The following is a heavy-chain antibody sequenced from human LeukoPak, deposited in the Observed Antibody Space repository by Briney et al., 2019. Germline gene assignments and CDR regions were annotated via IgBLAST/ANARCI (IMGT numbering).Heavy chain of an antibody. V-gene: IGHV4-38-2*02. Sequence: SETLSLTCTVSGYSISSGYYWGWIRQPPGKGLEWIGSIYHSGSTYYNPSLKSRVTISVDTSKNQFSLKLSSVTAADTAVYYCAREVYGDYAVGGPFMDVWGQGTTVTVSS. CDR2: IYHSGST. D-gene: IGHD4-17*01. CDR1: GYSISSGYY. CDR3: AREVYGDYAVGGPFMDV. J-gene: IGHJ6*02.